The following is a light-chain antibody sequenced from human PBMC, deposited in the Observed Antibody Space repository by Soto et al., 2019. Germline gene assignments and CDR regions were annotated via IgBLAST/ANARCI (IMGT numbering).Light chain of an antibody. J-gene: IGLJ1*01. CDR3: CSDAGSYNSV. CDR2: DVS. V-gene: IGLV2-11*01. CDR1: SSDVGAYNY. Sequence: QSVLTQPRSVSGSPGQSVTISCTGTSSDVGAYNYVSWYQQPPGNAPKVMIYDVSKPPSGVPDRFSGSNSGTTASLTISALQADDEADYYCCSDAGSYNSVFGSGTKLTVL.